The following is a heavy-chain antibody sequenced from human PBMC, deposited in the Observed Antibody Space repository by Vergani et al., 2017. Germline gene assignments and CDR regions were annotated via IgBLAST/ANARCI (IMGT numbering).Heavy chain of an antibody. V-gene: IGHV3-30*02. J-gene: IGHJ6*02. D-gene: IGHD2-21*01. Sequence: QVQLVESGGGVVQPGGSLRLSCAASGFSFSSFGMHWVRQAPGKGLEWVTFIRYDGSNKYYADSVKGRFTISRDNSKNTVYLQMNSLRVEDTAIYYCAKARDPNCKGGNCYSYYYGLDLWGQGTTVTVSS. CDR1: GFSFSSFG. CDR3: AKARDPNCKGGNCYSYYYGLDL. CDR2: IRYDGSNK.